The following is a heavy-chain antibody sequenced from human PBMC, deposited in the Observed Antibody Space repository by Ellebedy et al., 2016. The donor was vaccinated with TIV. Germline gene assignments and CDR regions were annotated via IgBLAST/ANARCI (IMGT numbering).Heavy chain of an antibody. CDR3: AKGPVGAAN. D-gene: IGHD1-26*01. J-gene: IGHJ4*02. Sequence: AASVKVSCKASGYTFSIYDINWVRQATGQGLEWMGWMNPSTGKSDYAQKYQGRVTMTANTSISTAYMELSSLTSDDTAVYYCAKGPVGAANWGQGTLVTVSS. V-gene: IGHV1-8*01. CDR2: MNPSTGKS. CDR1: GYTFSIYD.